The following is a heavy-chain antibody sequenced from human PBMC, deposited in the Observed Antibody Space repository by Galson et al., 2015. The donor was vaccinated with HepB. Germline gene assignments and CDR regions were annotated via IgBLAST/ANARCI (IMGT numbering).Heavy chain of an antibody. J-gene: IGHJ4*02. D-gene: IGHD1-26*01. CDR1: GFMFSTYD. Sequence: SLRLSCAASGFMFSTYDMHWVRQATGKGLQWVSTVGSGGDTYFSGSVKGRFAISRENAKNSIYLQMSSLTAGDTAVYYCARGGSGSSHFDYWGQGTLVTV. V-gene: IGHV3-13*04. CDR3: ARGGSGSSHFDY. CDR2: VGSGGDT.